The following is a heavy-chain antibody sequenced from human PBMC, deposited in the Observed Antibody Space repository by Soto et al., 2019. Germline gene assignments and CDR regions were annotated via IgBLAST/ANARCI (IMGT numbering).Heavy chain of an antibody. CDR2: MKSKSEGETT. D-gene: IGHD3-22*01. CDR3: TAQFYFDASGYSFDL. CDR1: GFTFNNAW. J-gene: IGHJ4*02. Sequence: PGGSLRLSCAASGFTFNNAWMGWVRQAPGQGLEWVGHMKSKSEGETTDYAAPVKGRFTISRDDPKNTVYLQMNSLTTEDTAVYYCTAQFYFDASGYSFDLWGQGTLVTVSS. V-gene: IGHV3-15*01.